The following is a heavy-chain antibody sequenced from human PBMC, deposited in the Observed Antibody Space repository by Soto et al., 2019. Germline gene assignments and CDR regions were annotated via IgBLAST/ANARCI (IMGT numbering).Heavy chain of an antibody. CDR1: GGSISSYY. V-gene: IGHV4-59*08. CDR2: IYNSGST. D-gene: IGHD1-1*01. Sequence: PSETLSLTCTVSGGSISSYYWSWIRQPPGKGLEWIGYIYNSGSTNYNPSLKSRVTISVDTSKNQFSLKLSSVTAADTAVYYCTRARDNWLFDYWGQGTLVTVSS. CDR3: TRARDNWLFDY. J-gene: IGHJ4*02.